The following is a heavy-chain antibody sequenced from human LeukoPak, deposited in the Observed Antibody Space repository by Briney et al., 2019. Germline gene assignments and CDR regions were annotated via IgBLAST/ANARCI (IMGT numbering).Heavy chain of an antibody. CDR2: INHSGST. J-gene: IGHJ4*02. V-gene: IGHV4-34*01. CDR1: GFTFSSYE. Sequence: NPGGSLRLSCAASGFTFSSYEMNWVRQPPGKGLEWIGEINHSGSTNYNPSLKSRVTISVDKSKNHFSLQLNSLTAADTAVYYCARDPPGSGVNVDYWGQGTLVTVSS. D-gene: IGHD3-10*01. CDR3: ARDPPGSGVNVDY.